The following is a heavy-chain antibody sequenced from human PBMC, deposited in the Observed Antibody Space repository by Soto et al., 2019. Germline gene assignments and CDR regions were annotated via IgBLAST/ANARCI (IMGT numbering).Heavy chain of an antibody. CDR3: ARNDYNGNSVEY. J-gene: IGHJ4*02. CDR2: ISPGDTDT. V-gene: IGHV5-51*01. CDR1: GYSFTIHW. D-gene: IGHD4-4*01. Sequence: GEPLKPFCKTSGYSFTIHWIGWVRQTPGHGLELMGIISPGDTDTKYSPSFQCQVTISADKSTNTAYLQWTCLKASDTAMYYCARNDYNGNSVEYWGQGTLVPVAS.